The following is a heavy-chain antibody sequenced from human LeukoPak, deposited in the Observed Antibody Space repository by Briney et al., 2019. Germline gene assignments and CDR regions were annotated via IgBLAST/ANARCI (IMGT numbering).Heavy chain of an antibody. Sequence: PGGSLRLSCAASGFTFSSYAMSWVRQAPGKGLEWDSGISGSGGSTYYADSGRGRFTISRDNSKNTLYLQMNSLRAEDTAVYYCAKDHRLLPYDIKTGYYLGGIGMDVWGQGTTVTVS. D-gene: IGHD3-9*01. CDR1: GFTFSSYA. J-gene: IGHJ6*02. V-gene: IGHV3-23*01. CDR2: ISGSGGST. CDR3: AKDHRLLPYDIKTGYYLGGIGMDV.